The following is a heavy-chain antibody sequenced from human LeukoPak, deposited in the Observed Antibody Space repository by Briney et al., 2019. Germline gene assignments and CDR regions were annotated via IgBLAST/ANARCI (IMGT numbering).Heavy chain of an antibody. D-gene: IGHD3-9*01. Sequence: SETLSLTCTVSGGSISSYYWSWIRQPPGKGLEWIGYIYYSGSTNYNPSLKSRVTISVDTSKNQFSLKLSSVTAADTAVYYCARRAVGLRYFDWLIDYWGQGTLVTVSS. J-gene: IGHJ4*02. CDR3: ARRAVGLRYFDWLIDY. CDR2: IYYSGST. CDR1: GGSISSYY. V-gene: IGHV4-59*12.